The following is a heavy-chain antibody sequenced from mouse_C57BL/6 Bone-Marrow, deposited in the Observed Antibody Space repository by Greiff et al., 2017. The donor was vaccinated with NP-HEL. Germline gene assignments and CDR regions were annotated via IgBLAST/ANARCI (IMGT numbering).Heavy chain of an antibody. CDR1: GFNIKDDY. CDR2: IDPENGDT. J-gene: IGHJ4*01. CDR3: TSVLYYAMDY. D-gene: IGHD6-1*01. V-gene: IGHV14-4*01. Sequence: EVQLQQSGAELVRPGASVKLSCTASGFNIKDDYMHWVKQRPEQGLEWIGWIDPENGDTEYASKFQGKATITADTASNTAYLQLSSLTSEDTAVYYCTSVLYYAMDYWGQGTSVTVSS.